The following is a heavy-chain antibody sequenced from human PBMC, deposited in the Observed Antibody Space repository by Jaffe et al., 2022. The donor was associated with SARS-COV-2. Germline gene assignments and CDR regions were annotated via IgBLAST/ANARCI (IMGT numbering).Heavy chain of an antibody. CDR1: GGSINSYY. J-gene: IGHJ6*03. Sequence: QVQLQESGPGLVKPSETLSLTCTVSGGSINSYYWSWIRQPPGKGLEWIGYVNYSWNTYYSPSLKSRVTISVDTSKNQFFLRLSSVTAADTAVYYCARDVGPTDYYYYYMDVWGKGTTVTVSS. CDR3: ARDVGPTDYYYYYMDV. CDR2: VNYSWNT. V-gene: IGHV4-59*01. D-gene: IGHD1-26*01.